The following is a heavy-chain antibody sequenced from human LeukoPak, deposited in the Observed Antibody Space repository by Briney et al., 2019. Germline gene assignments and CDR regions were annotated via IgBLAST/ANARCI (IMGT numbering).Heavy chain of an antibody. J-gene: IGHJ4*02. V-gene: IGHV1-46*01. D-gene: IGHD5-12*01. CDR3: ARGIVDLSGFRPPHIVATILNYFDY. CDR1: GYTFTSYY. CDR2: INPSGGST. Sequence: ASVKVSCKASGYTFTSYYMHWVRQAPGQGLEWMGIINPSGGSTSYAQKFQGRVTMTRDTSTSTVYMELSSLRSEDTAVYYCARGIVDLSGFRPPHIVATILNYFDYWGQGTLVTVSS.